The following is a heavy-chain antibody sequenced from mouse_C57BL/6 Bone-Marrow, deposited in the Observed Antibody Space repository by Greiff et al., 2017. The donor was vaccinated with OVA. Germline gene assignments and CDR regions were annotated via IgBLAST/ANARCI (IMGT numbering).Heavy chain of an antibody. CDR3: AKGGYDYDPWYFDV. CDR1: GFSLTSYG. CDR2: IWRGGST. Sequence: QVQLQQSGPGLVQPSQSLSITCTVSGFSLTSYGVHWVRQSPGKGLEWLGVIWRGGSTDYNAAFMSRLSITKDNSKSQVFFKMNSLQADDTAIYYCAKGGYDYDPWYFDVWGTGTTVTVSS. J-gene: IGHJ1*03. D-gene: IGHD2-4*01. V-gene: IGHV2-5*01.